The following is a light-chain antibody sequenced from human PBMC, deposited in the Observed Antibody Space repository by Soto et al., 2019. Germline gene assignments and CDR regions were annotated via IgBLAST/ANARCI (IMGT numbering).Light chain of an antibody. CDR3: QVWDVNSDRWV. CDR2: DDS. V-gene: IGLV3-21*02. J-gene: IGLJ3*02. CDR1: KIDTKS. Sequence: SYELTQPPSVSVAPGQTARITCGGDKIDTKSVHWYQQKPGQAPVVVVYDDSDRPSGIPERFSGSNSGNTATLTISGVEVGDEADFYCQVWDVNSDRWVFGGGTKLTVL.